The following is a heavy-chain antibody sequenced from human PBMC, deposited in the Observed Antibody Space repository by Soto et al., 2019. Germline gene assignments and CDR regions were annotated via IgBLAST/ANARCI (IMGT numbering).Heavy chain of an antibody. CDR1: GFTFSSYA. CDR3: AKWFRSGTNGVGPLFDY. J-gene: IGHJ4*02. V-gene: IGHV3-23*01. D-gene: IGHD2-8*01. Sequence: GGSLRLSCAASGFTFSSYAMSWVRQAPGKGLEWVSAISGSGGSTYYADSVKGRFTISRDNSKNTLYLPMNSLRAEDTAVYYCAKWFRSGTNGVGPLFDYWGQGTLVTVSS. CDR2: ISGSGGST.